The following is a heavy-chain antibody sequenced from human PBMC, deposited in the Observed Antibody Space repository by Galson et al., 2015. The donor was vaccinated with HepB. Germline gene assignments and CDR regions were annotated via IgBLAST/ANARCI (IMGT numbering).Heavy chain of an antibody. CDR2: ISSGGGTI. V-gene: IGHV3-11*04. J-gene: IGHJ6*03. CDR1: GFTVSSNY. D-gene: IGHD2-2*01. CDR3: ARACSSSTCYPYYYYYMDV. Sequence: SLRLSCAASGFTVSSNYMSWVRQAPGKGLEWVSFISSGGGTIHYADSVKGRFTISRDNAKNSLYLQMSGLRAEDTALYYCARACSSSTCYPYYYYYMDVWGKGTTVTVSS.